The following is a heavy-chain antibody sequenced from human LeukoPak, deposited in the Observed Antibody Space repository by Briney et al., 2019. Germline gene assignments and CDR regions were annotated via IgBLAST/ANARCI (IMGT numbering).Heavy chain of an antibody. CDR3: ARGYYDSSGSGFYFDS. Sequence: GGSLRLSCAASGITFSSYAMHWVRQAPGKGLEWVAVIWYDGSKEYYADSVKGRVTISRDNSKNTMYLEVNSQRDEDTAVYYCARGYYDSSGSGFYFDSWGQGTLVTVSS. D-gene: IGHD3-22*01. CDR2: IWYDGSKE. CDR1: GITFSSYA. J-gene: IGHJ4*02. V-gene: IGHV3-33*08.